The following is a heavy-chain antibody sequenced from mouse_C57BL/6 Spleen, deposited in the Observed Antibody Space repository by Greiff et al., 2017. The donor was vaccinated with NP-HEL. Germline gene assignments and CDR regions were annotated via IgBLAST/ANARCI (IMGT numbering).Heavy chain of an antibody. CDR1: GFSLTSYG. D-gene: IGHD1-1*01. CDR3: ASTVVAPHYYAMDY. CDR2: IWSGGST. Sequence: QVQLKQSGPGLVQPSQCLSITCTVSGFSLTSYGVHWVRQSPGKGLEWLGVIWSGGSTDYNAAFISRLSISKDNSKSQVFFKMNSLQADDTAIYYCASTVVAPHYYAMDYWGQGTSVTVSS. V-gene: IGHV2-2*01. J-gene: IGHJ4*01.